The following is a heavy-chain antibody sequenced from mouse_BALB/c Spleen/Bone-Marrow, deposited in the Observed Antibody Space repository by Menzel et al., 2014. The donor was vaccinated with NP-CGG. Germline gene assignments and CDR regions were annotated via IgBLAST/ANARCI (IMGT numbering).Heavy chain of an antibody. CDR1: GYTFTNYW. CDR3: ERRLRGYYAMDY. V-gene: IGHV1S22*01. D-gene: IGHD1-3*01. Sequence: LQQSGSELVRPGASVKLSCKASGYTFTNYWIHWVKQRPGQGLEWIGNVYPGRGSINSDEKFKTKATLTVDTSSSTAYMHLNSLTSEDSAVYYCERRLRGYYAMDYWGQGTSVTVSS. J-gene: IGHJ4*01. CDR2: VYPGRGSI.